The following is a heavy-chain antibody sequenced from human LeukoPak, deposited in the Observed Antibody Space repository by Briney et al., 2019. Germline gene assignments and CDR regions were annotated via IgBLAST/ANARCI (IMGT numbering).Heavy chain of an antibody. CDR2: IRSSGNVI. CDR3: ARNSLYCVGDCYEVFDS. D-gene: IGHD2-21*01. CDR1: GFAFSSHS. Sequence: GGSLRLSCAGAGFAFSSHSMNWVRQAPGKGLEWVSYIRSSGNVIYYADSVRGRFTVSRDIAKNSLFLQMNNLRAEDTAVYYCARNSLYCVGDCYEVFDSWGQGSLVTVSS. J-gene: IGHJ4*02. V-gene: IGHV3-48*01.